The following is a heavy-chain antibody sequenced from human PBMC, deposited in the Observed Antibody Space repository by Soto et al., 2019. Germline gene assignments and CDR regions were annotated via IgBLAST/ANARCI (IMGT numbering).Heavy chain of an antibody. V-gene: IGHV3-64D*06. J-gene: IGHJ4*02. D-gene: IGHD2-15*01. CDR1: GFTFSNYA. Sequence: PGGSLRLSCSVSGFTFSNYAMHWVRQAPGKGLEYISGITSDGDSTWHADSVKDRFTISRDNSKNTLYLQMSSLRVDDTAKYYCVKGNQLLRYYFEFWGQGTLVTVSS. CDR3: VKGNQLLRYYFEF. CDR2: ITSDGDST.